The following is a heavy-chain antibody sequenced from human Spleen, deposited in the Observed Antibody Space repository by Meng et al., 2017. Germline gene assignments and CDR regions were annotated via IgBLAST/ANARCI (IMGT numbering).Heavy chain of an antibody. CDR1: GFTFDDYA. J-gene: IGHJ4*02. D-gene: IGHD6-13*01. V-gene: IGHV3-9*03. Sequence: SLKISCAASGFTFDDYAMHWVRQAPGKGLEWVSGISWNSGSIDYADSVKGRFTISRDNAKNSLYLQMNSLRAEDMALYYCAKDRIAAAGAEFDYWGQGTLVTVSS. CDR2: ISWNSGSI. CDR3: AKDRIAAAGAEFDY.